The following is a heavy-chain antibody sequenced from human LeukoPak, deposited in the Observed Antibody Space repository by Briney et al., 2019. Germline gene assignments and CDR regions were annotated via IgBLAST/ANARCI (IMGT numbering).Heavy chain of an antibody. D-gene: IGHD3-10*01. Sequence: GESLRLSCAASGFIFSNYRMNWVRRAPGKGLEWVSSISRGSYIYYADSVKGRFTISRDNAKNSLYLQMNSLRAEDTAVYYCARDGGGSGRNYYYGLDVWGQGTTVTVSS. CDR1: GFIFSNYR. V-gene: IGHV3-21*01. J-gene: IGHJ6*02. CDR3: ARDGGGSGRNYYYGLDV. CDR2: ISRGSYI.